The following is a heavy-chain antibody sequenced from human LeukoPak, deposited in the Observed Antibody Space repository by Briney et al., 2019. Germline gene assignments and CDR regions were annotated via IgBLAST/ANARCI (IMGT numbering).Heavy chain of an antibody. D-gene: IGHD2-8*01. Sequence: PGESLQISCRAFGSSFTTFWIAWARQLPGKGLEWMAIINPFNSETRFSPSFQGHVTISADKSISTAYLQWSSLKASDTAIYYCARAFCTTDNCDSWFHPWGQGTLVTVS. CDR1: GSSFTTFW. CDR3: ARAFCTTDNCDSWFHP. V-gene: IGHV5-51*01. CDR2: INPFNSET. J-gene: IGHJ5*02.